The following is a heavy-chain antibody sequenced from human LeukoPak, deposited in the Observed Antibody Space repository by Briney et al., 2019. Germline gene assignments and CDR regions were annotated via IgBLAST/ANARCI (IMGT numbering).Heavy chain of an antibody. J-gene: IGHJ4*02. D-gene: IGHD3-9*01. CDR3: ANGPHYNILTGFYKVRSHLDY. CDR1: GFTFSSYW. V-gene: IGHV3-7*01. Sequence: GGSLRLSCAASGFTFSSYWMSWVRQAPGKGLEWVANIKKDGSEKYYVDSVKGRFTISRDNAKTSLYLQMNSLRAEDTAMYYCANGPHYNILTGFYKVRSHLDYWGQGTLVTVSS. CDR2: IKKDGSEK.